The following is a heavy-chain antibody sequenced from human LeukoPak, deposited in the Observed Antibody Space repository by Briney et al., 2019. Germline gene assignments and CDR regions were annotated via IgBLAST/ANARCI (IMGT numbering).Heavy chain of an antibody. CDR3: AKGGGLGTYYFDY. V-gene: IGHV3-23*01. CDR1: GFTFSSYA. Sequence: PGGSLRLSCAASGFTFSSYAMSWVRQASGKGLEWVSAISGSGGSTYYADSVKGRFTISRDNSKNTLYLQMNSLRAEDTAVYYCAKGGGLGTYYFDYWGQGTLVTVSS. CDR2: ISGSGGST. D-gene: IGHD7-27*01. J-gene: IGHJ4*02.